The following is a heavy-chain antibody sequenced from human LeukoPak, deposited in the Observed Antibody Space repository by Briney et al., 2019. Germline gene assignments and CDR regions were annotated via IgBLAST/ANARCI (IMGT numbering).Heavy chain of an antibody. Sequence: GGSLRLSCAASGFTFSSYSMNWVRQAPGKGLEWVSSISSSSSYIYYADSVKGRFTISRDNAKNSLYLQMKSLRAEDTAVYYCARSRMGGIAVAGFDYWGQGTLVTVSS. J-gene: IGHJ4*02. D-gene: IGHD6-19*01. V-gene: IGHV3-21*01. CDR3: ARSRMGGIAVAGFDY. CDR1: GFTFSSYS. CDR2: ISSSSSYI.